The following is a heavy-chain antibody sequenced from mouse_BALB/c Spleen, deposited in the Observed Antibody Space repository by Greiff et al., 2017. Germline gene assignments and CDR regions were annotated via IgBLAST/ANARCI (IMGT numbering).Heavy chain of an antibody. V-gene: IGHV5-4*02. CDR1: GFTFSDYY. CDR2: ISDGGSYT. CDR3: ARDGNSSYYYGSSYNAMDY. D-gene: IGHD1-1*01. Sequence: EVKLMESGGGLVKPGGSLKLSCAASGFTFSDYYMYWVRQTPEKRLEWVATISDGGSYTYYPDSVKGRFTISRDNAKNNLYLQMSSLKSEDTAMYYCARDGNSSYYYGSSYNAMDYWGQGTSVTVSS. J-gene: IGHJ4*01.